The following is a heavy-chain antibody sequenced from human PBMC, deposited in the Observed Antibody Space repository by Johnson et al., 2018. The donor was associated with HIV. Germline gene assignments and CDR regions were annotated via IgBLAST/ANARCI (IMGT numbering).Heavy chain of an antibody. J-gene: IGHJ3*02. CDR1: GFTFSSYA. V-gene: IGHV3-30-3*01. D-gene: IGHD4-17*01. CDR2: ISYDGNNK. CDR3: ARVTSSVTTARYGAFDI. Sequence: QMLLVESGGGVVQPGRSLRLSCVASGFTFSSYAMHWVRQAPGKGLEWVAVISYDGNNKYCTDSVKGRFTISRDNSKSTLYLQMNSLGAEDTAVFYCARVTSSVTTARYGAFDIWGQGTMVTVSS.